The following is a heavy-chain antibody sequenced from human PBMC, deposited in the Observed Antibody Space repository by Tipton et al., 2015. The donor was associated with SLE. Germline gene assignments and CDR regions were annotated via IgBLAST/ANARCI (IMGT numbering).Heavy chain of an antibody. J-gene: IGHJ4*02. CDR1: GYTFTSYG. CDR3: ASVDYGGG. V-gene: IGHV1-69*13. Sequence: QSGPEVKKPGASVKVSCKASGYTFTSYGISWVRQAPGQGLEWMGGIIPIFGTANYAQKFQGRVTITADESTSTAYMELSSLRSEDTAVYYCASVDYGGGWGQGTLVTVSS. D-gene: IGHD4-23*01. CDR2: IIPIFGTA.